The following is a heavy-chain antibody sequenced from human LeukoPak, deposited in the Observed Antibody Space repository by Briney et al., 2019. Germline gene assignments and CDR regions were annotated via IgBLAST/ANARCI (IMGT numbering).Heavy chain of an antibody. CDR1: GYTFSSYS. Sequence: PGGSLRLSCAASGYTFSSYSINWVRQTPGKGLVWVSRISSDGSSTTYADSVKGRFTISRDNAKNTLYLQMNNLRAEDTAMYYCARDQRVTGRPDIDYWGQGTLVIVSS. J-gene: IGHJ4*02. CDR2: ISSDGSST. CDR3: ARDQRVTGRPDIDY. D-gene: IGHD6-6*01. V-gene: IGHV3-74*03.